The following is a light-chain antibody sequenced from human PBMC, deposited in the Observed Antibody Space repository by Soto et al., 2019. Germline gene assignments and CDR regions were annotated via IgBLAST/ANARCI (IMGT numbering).Light chain of an antibody. CDR2: DVS. CDR3: SSYTYRGTLGLV. V-gene: IGLV2-14*01. CDR1: SSDDGGYNF. J-gene: IGLJ2*01. Sequence: QSALAQRASVSGSPGQSITISCTGTSSDDGGYNFVSWYQQHPGKAPKLMIFDVSNRPSGVSNRFSGSKSGNTASLTISGLQAEDEADYYCSSYTYRGTLGLVFGGGTKLTVL.